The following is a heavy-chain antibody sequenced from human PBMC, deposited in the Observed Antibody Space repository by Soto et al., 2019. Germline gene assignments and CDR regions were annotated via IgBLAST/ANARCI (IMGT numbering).Heavy chain of an antibody. CDR2: ISAYNGNT. Sequence: ASVKVSCKASGYTFTSYGVTWVRQAPGQGLEWMGWISAYNGNTKYSQKFQGRVTITRDTSASTAYMELSSLRSEDTAVYYCARTFMKGRDYYYYGMDVWGQGTTVTVSS. D-gene: IGHD3-10*01. CDR1: GYTFTSYG. CDR3: ARTFMKGRDYYYYGMDV. J-gene: IGHJ6*02. V-gene: IGHV1-18*01.